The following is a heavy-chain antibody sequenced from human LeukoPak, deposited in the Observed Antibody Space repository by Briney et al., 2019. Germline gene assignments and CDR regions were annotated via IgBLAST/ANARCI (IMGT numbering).Heavy chain of an antibody. J-gene: IGHJ5*02. V-gene: IGHV3-30-3*01. D-gene: IGHD3-3*01. CDR1: GFTFSSYA. CDR2: ISYDGSNK. CDR3: AREGVGDDFWSGYYRNWFDP. Sequence: PGGSLRLSCAASGFTFSSYAMHWVRQAPGKGLEWVAVISYDGSNKYYADSVKGRFTISRDNSKNTLYLQMNSLRAEDTAVYYCAREGVGDDFWSGYYRNWFDPWGQGTLVTVSS.